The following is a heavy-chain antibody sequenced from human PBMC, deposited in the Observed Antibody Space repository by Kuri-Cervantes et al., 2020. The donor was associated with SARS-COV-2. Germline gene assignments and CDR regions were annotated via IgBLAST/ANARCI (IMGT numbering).Heavy chain of an antibody. CDR2: IGSYGVTT. CDR1: GFTFSSYD. CDR3: AREAVVPDYYDSSGYSGPPYYMDV. D-gene: IGHD3-22*01. V-gene: IGHV3-48*04. J-gene: IGHJ6*03. Sequence: GGSLRLSCAASGFTFSSYDMSWVRQAPGKGLEWVAGIGSYGVTTYYADSVKGRFTISRDNAKNSLYLQMNSLRAEDTAVYYCAREAVVPDYYDSSGYSGPPYYMDVWGKGTTVTVSS.